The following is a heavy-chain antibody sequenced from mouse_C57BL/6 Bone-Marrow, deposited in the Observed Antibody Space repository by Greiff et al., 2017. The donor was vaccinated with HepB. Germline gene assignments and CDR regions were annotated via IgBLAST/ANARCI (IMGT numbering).Heavy chain of an antibody. D-gene: IGHD2-3*01. CDR2: ISSGSSTI. J-gene: IGHJ2*01. V-gene: IGHV5-17*01. CDR3: ASRGPIYDGYSYYFDY. Sequence: EVQRVESGGGLVKPGGSLKLSCAASGFTFSDYGMHWVRQAPEKGLEWVAYISSGSSTIYYADTVKGRFTISRDNAKNTLFLQMTSLRSEDTAMYYCASRGPIYDGYSYYFDYWGQGTTLTVSS. CDR1: GFTFSDYG.